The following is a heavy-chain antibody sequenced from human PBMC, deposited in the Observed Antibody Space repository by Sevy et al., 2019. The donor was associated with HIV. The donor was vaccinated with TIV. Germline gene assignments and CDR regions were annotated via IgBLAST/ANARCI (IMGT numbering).Heavy chain of an antibody. CDR1: GGTFSSYA. Sequence: ASVKVSCKASGGTFSSYAISWVRQAPGQGLEWMGGIIPIFGTANYAQKFQGRVTITADESTSTAYMERSSLRSEETAVYYCARTTGTGRTYYYYGMDVWGQGTTVTVSS. J-gene: IGHJ6*02. D-gene: IGHD1-1*01. CDR2: IIPIFGTA. CDR3: ARTTGTGRTYYYYGMDV. V-gene: IGHV1-69*13.